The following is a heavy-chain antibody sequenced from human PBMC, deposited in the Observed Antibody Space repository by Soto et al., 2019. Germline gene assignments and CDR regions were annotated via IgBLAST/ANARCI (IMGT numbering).Heavy chain of an antibody. CDR3: AKTVSDFWYYGMDV. Sequence: EVQLLESGGGLVQPGGSLRLSCAASGFTFSSYAMSWVRQAPGKGLEWVSAISGSGGNTYYADSVKGRFTISRDNSKNTLYLQMNSLRAEDTAVYYCAKTVSDFWYYGMDVWGQGTTVTVSS. V-gene: IGHV3-23*01. J-gene: IGHJ6*02. CDR2: ISGSGGNT. D-gene: IGHD3-3*01. CDR1: GFTFSSYA.